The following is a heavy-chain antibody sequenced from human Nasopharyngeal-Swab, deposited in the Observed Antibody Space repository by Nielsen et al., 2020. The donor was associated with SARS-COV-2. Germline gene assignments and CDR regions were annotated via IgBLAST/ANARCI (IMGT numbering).Heavy chain of an antibody. CDR3: ARGGDYVWGSYLWFDP. Sequence: ASVKVSCKASGYTFTSYYMHWVRQAPGQGLEWMGWINPNSGGTNYAQKFQGRVTMTRDTSISTAYMELSRLRSDDTAVYYCARGGDYVWGSYLWFDPWGQGTLVTVSS. D-gene: IGHD3-16*02. CDR1: GYTFTSYY. CDR2: INPNSGGT. V-gene: IGHV1-2*02. J-gene: IGHJ5*02.